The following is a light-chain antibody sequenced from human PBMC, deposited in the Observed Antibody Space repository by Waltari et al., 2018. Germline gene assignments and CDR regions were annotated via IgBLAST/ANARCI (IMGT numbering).Light chain of an antibody. CDR1: QGISNY. CDR3: QQYYTFPPT. Sequence: VIWMTQSPSLLSASTGDRVIISCRMSQGISNYLAWYQQKPGEAPELLIYGASTLQSGVPSRCRGSGSGTDFTLTISRLQSEDFATYYCQQYYTFPPTFGQGTKVEIK. V-gene: IGKV1D-8*04. CDR2: GAS. J-gene: IGKJ1*01.